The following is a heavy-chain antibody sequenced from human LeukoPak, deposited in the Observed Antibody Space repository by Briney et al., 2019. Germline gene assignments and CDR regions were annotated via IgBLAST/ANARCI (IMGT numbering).Heavy chain of an antibody. J-gene: IGHJ4*02. CDR2: IYAGGRS. D-gene: IGHD6-19*01. V-gene: IGHV4-61*02. Sequence: SQTLSLTCTVSNVSISRGSHYWNWIRQPAGKGLEWIGRIYAGGRSNYNPSLRSRVTISVDTSKNQFSLRLSSVTATDTGVYYCASDHSGWLGLGYWGQGTLVSVSS. CDR3: ASDHSGWLGLGY. CDR1: NVSISRGSHY.